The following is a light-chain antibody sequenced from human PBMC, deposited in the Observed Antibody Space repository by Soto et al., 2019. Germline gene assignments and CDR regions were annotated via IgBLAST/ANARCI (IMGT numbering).Light chain of an antibody. CDR3: CSFAGTYTLALYV. J-gene: IGLJ1*01. CDR1: SSNIGNNA. Sequence: QSVLTQPPSVSEAPRQRVTISCSGSSSNIGNNAVNWYQQLPGKAPKLLIYYDDLLPSGVSDRFSGSKSGTSASLAISGLQSEDEADYYCCSFAGTYTLALYVFGTGTKLTVL. V-gene: IGLV1-36*01. CDR2: YDD.